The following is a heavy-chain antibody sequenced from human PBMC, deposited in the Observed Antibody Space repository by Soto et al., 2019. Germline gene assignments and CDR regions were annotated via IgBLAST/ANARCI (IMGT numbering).Heavy chain of an antibody. Sequence: EVQLVESGGGLVQPGRSLRLSCAASGFTFDDYAMHWVRKAPGKGLEWVSGISWNSGSIGYADSVKGRFTISRDNAKNSLYLQMNSLRAEDTALYYCSSPTLGYWGQGTLVTVSS. CDR2: ISWNSGSI. CDR3: SSPTLGY. J-gene: IGHJ4*02. V-gene: IGHV3-9*01. CDR1: GFTFDDYA. D-gene: IGHD6-13*01.